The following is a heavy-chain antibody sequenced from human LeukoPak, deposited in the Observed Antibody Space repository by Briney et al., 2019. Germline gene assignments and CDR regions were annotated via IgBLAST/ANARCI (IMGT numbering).Heavy chain of an antibody. D-gene: IGHD2-15*01. Sequence: PGGSLRLSCAASGFTFSDSYMSWIRQAPGKGLEWVSYISSSSTYTEYAGSVKGRFTISRDNAKNTLYLQMNSLRTQDTAVYYCAKDVDIVLLVAATFDYWGQGILVTVSS. CDR3: AKDVDIVLLVAATFDY. J-gene: IGHJ4*02. CDR2: ISSSSTYT. V-gene: IGHV3-11*06. CDR1: GFTFSDSY.